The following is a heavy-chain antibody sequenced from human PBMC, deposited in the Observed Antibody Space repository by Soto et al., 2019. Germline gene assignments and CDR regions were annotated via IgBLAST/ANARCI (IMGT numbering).Heavy chain of an antibody. V-gene: IGHV3-74*01. J-gene: IGHJ4*02. CDR3: ARHEIAADDY. Sequence: PGGSLRLSCAASGFTFRSYWMLWVRQAPGKGPLWVSRIKGDGTITTYADSVRGRFSISRDNAKNTLYLEMNNLRAEDTAVDYCARHEIAADDYRGQGALVT. CDR2: IKGDGTIT. CDR1: GFTFRSYW. D-gene: IGHD6-13*01.